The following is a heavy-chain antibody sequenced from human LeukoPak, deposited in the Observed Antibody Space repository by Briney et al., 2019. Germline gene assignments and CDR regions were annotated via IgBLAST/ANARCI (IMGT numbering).Heavy chain of an antibody. J-gene: IGHJ6*03. CDR2: IYYREST. D-gene: IGHD3-16*01. Sequence: SETLSLTCTVSGGSISSGGDSWSWIRQPPGKGLEWIGYIYYRESTYYNPSLKSRISISLDTSKNQFSLKLTSVTAADTAVYYCARQVGRGTQIYYMDVWGKGTTVTVSS. V-gene: IGHV4-30-4*07. CDR1: GGSISSGGDS. CDR3: ARQVGRGTQIYYMDV.